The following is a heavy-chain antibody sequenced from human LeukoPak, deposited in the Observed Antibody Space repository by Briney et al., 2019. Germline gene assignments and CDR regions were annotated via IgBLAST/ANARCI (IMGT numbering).Heavy chain of an antibody. V-gene: IGHV4-59*01. Sequence: SETLSLTCTVSGGSISSYYWSWIRQPPGKGLEWIGYIYYSGSTNYNPSLKSRVTISVDTSKNQFSLKLSSVTAADTAVYYCARESGGYDEGYFDYWGQGTLVTVSS. CDR3: ARESGGYDEGYFDY. D-gene: IGHD5-12*01. CDR1: GGSISSYY. J-gene: IGHJ4*02. CDR2: IYYSGST.